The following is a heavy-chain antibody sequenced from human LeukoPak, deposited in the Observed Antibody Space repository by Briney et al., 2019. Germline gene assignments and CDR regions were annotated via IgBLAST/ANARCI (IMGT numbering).Heavy chain of an antibody. CDR3: ARGSTVTRGYSFDI. CDR2: ISYDGSNK. V-gene: IGHV3-30-3*01. CDR1: GFTFSSYA. Sequence: GGSLRLSCAVSGFTFSSYAMHWVRQAPGKGLEWVAVISYDGSNKYYADSVKGRFTISRDNSKNTLYLQMNSLRAEDTAVYYCARGSTVTRGYSFDIWGQGTMVTVSS. D-gene: IGHD4-17*01. J-gene: IGHJ3*02.